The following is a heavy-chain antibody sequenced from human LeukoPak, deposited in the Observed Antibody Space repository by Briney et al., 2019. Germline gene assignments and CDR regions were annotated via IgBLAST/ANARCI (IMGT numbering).Heavy chain of an antibody. CDR3: AKHFGGNVWDWFDP. D-gene: IGHD4-23*01. V-gene: IGHV3-30*02. CDR1: GFTFSSYG. CDR2: IRYDGSNK. J-gene: IGHJ5*02. Sequence: GGSLRLSCAASGFTFSSYGMHWVRQAPGKGLEWVAFIRYDGSNKYFADSVKGRFTISRDNSKNTLYLQMNSLRAEDTAVYYCAKHFGGNVWDWFDPWGQGTLVTVSS.